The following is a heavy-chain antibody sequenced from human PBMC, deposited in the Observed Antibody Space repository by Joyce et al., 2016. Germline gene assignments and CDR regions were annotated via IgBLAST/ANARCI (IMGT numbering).Heavy chain of an antibody. CDR1: GFTFSDAW. D-gene: IGHD5-12*01. J-gene: IGHJ4*02. V-gene: IGHV3-15*01. CDR2: IKSKTEGGTI. Sequence: ELQLVESGGGLVKPGGSLRLSCAASGFTFSDAWMTWVRQAPGKGLEWVGRIKSKTEGGTIDYAAPVKGRFIISRDDSKNTEYLQMNSRRTEDTAVYFGDSGWHWGQGTLVTVSS. CDR3: DSGWH.